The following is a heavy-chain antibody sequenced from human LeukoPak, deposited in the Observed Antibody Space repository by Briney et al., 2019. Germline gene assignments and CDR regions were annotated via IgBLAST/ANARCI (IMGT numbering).Heavy chain of an antibody. Sequence: GGSLRLSCAASGGSFSSSWMDWVCQAPGKGLVWVSHINSDGSTTNYADSVKGRFTISRDTAKNTLYLQMNSLRAEDTAFYYCARHTRGYSGYLSYYWGQGTLVTVSS. CDR2: INSDGSTT. V-gene: IGHV3-74*01. CDR1: GGSFSSSW. CDR3: ARHTRGYSGYLSYY. D-gene: IGHD5-12*01. J-gene: IGHJ4*02.